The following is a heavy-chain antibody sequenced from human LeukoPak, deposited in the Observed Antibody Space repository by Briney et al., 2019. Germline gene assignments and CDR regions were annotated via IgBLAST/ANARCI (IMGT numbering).Heavy chain of an antibody. J-gene: IGHJ6*02. Sequence: ASVKVSFKASGGTFSSYAISWVRQATGQGLEWMGWMNPNSGNTGYAQKFQGRVTMTRNTSISTAYMELSSLRSEDTAVYYCAREVVGAAAGTAQGMDVWGQGTTVTVSS. CDR2: MNPNSGNT. CDR3: AREVVGAAAGTAQGMDV. D-gene: IGHD6-13*01. CDR1: GGTFSSYA. V-gene: IGHV1-8*02.